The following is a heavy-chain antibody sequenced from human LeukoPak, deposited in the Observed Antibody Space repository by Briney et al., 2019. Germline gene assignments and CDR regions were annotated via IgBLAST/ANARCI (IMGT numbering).Heavy chain of an antibody. CDR3: EGSAGY. CDR2: IKKDGSEK. Sequence: PGGSLRLSCAASGFTFSNSWMSWVRQAPGKGLEWVANIKKDGSEKYYVDSVKGRFIISTDNAKNSLYLQMNSLRVEDTAVYYCEGSAGYWGQGTLVTVSS. D-gene: IGHD6-19*01. J-gene: IGHJ4*02. V-gene: IGHV3-7*01. CDR1: GFTFSNSW.